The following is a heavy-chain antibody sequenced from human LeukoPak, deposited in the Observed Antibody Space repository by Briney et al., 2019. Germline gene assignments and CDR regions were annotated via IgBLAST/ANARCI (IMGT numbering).Heavy chain of an antibody. CDR1: VGSICSYY. J-gene: IGHJ5*02. Sequence: PSETLSLTCTVSVGSICSYYWSWIRQPAGKGLEWIGRIYTSGSTNYNPSLKSRVTISVDTSENQFSLKLSSVTAADTAVYYCARVRYSSSLNWFDPWGQGTLVTVSS. D-gene: IGHD6-13*01. V-gene: IGHV4-4*07. CDR3: ARVRYSSSLNWFDP. CDR2: IYTSGST.